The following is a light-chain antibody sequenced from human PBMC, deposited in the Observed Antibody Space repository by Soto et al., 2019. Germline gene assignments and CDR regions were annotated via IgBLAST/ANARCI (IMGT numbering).Light chain of an antibody. CDR1: QGISNY. CDR2: AAS. CDR3: KKYNSAPRT. Sequence: DIQMTQSPSSLSASVGDRVTITCRASQGISNYLAWYQQKPGKVPKLLIYAASTLQSGVPSRFSGSGSGTDFTFPISSLQPENVATYYCKKYNSAPRTFGQGTKVDIK. V-gene: IGKV1-27*01. J-gene: IGKJ1*01.